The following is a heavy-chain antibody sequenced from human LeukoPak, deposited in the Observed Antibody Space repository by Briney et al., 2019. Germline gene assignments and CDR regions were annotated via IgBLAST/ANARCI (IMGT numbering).Heavy chain of an antibody. Sequence: GGSLRLSCAASGFTFSNYWMHWVRQAPGKGLVWVSRINSDGINTSYADSVKGRFTISRDNAKNTLNLQMNSLRAEDTAVYYCARDLGQYYDTSDNWFDPWGQGALVTVSS. CDR3: ARDLGQYYDTSDNWFDP. CDR1: GFTFSNYW. V-gene: IGHV3-74*01. D-gene: IGHD3-22*01. J-gene: IGHJ5*02. CDR2: INSDGINT.